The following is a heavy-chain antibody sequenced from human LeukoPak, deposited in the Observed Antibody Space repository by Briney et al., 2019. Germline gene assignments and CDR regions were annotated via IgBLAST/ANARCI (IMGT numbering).Heavy chain of an antibody. Sequence: PGGSLRLSCAASGFTFSSYEMNWVRQAPGKGLEWVSYISSSGSTIYYADSVKGRFTISRDNAKNSLYLQMNSLRAEDTAVYYCARVIWAMYEYGGFDPWGQGTLVTVSS. CDR2: ISSSGSTI. CDR1: GFTFSSYE. CDR3: ARVIWAMYEYGGFDP. D-gene: IGHD4-23*01. V-gene: IGHV3-48*03. J-gene: IGHJ5*02.